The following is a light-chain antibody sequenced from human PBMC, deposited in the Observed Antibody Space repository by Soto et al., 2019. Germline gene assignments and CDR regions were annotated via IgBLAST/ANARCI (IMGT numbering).Light chain of an antibody. CDR1: QSISSW. Sequence: DIQMTQSPSTLSASVGDRVTITCRASQSISSWLAWYQQKPGKAPKLLIYKASSLESGVPQRFSGSGSGTEFTLTISSLQTDDFSTYYCQQYHSYWTFGQGAKVDI. CDR3: QQYHSYWT. V-gene: IGKV1-5*03. J-gene: IGKJ1*01. CDR2: KAS.